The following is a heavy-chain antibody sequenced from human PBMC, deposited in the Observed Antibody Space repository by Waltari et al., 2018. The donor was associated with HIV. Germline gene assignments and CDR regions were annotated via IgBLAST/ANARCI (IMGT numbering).Heavy chain of an antibody. CDR2: ISTTVSSI. D-gene: IGHD3-22*01. J-gene: IGHJ4*02. CDR1: GFSFRDYY. Sequence: QVPLVESGGGLVQPGGSLRLSCAASGFSFRDYYMRWLRQSSGKGLEWISYISTTVSSIYYADSVKGRFTISRDNANNSLYLQMNSLRAEDTAVYYCARERYYYESSAYYNLDYWGQGTLVTVSS. V-gene: IGHV3-11*01. CDR3: ARERYYYESSAYYNLDY.